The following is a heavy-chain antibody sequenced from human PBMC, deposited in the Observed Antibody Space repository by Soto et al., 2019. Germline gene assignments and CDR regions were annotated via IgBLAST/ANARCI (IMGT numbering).Heavy chain of an antibody. Sequence: ASVKVSCKASGYTFTSYYMHWVRQAPGQGLEWVGIINPSGGSTTYAQKFQGRVTMTRDTSTSTVYMELRSLRSEDTAVYYCARTASPSSWFDPWGQGTLVTVSS. J-gene: IGHJ5*02. CDR3: ARTASPSSWFDP. CDR1: GYTFTSYY. V-gene: IGHV1-46*03. CDR2: INPSGGST.